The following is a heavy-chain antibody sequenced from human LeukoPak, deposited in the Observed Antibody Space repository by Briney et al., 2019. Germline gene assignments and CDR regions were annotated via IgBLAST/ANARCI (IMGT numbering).Heavy chain of an antibody. CDR2: INPSGGST. CDR1: GYTFTSYF. J-gene: IGHJ4*02. V-gene: IGHV1-46*03. Sequence: GASVQVSCKASGYTFTSYFMHWVRQAPGQGLEWMGIINPSGGSTGYAQTLQDRVSITRDTYTSTVYMELSSRRSADTAVYYCVTESGAVFGPDYFDSWGQGTLVTVSS. CDR3: VTESGAVFGPDYFDS. D-gene: IGHD6-19*01.